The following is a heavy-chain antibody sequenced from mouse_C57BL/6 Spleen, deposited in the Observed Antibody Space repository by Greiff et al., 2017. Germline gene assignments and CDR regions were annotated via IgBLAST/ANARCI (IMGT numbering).Heavy chain of an antibody. J-gene: IGHJ1*03. V-gene: IGHV5-9*01. CDR2: ISGGGGNT. Sequence: EVMLVESGGGLVKPGGSLKLSCAASGFTFSSYTMSWVRQTPEKRLEWVATISGGGGNTYYPDSVKGRFTISRDNAKNTLYLQMSRLGSEDTALYYCARQRRVGYFDVWGTGTTVTVSS. D-gene: IGHD1-1*02. CDR3: ARQRRVGYFDV. CDR1: GFTFSSYT.